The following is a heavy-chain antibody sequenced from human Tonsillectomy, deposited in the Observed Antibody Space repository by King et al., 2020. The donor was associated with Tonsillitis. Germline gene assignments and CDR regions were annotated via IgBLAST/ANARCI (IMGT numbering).Heavy chain of an antibody. D-gene: IGHD3-10*01. Sequence: QLQLQESGPGLVKPSETLSLTCAVSGYSFSSGYYWGWIRQPPGKGLEWIGSIYHSGSTYYNPSLKSRVTISVDTSKNQFSLKLSSVTAADTAVYYCARSPGSGSYFGDRKNWFDPWGQGTLVTVSS. CDR1: GYSFSSGYY. CDR2: IYHSGST. CDR3: ARSPGSGSYFGDRKNWFDP. J-gene: IGHJ5*02. V-gene: IGHV4-38-2*01.